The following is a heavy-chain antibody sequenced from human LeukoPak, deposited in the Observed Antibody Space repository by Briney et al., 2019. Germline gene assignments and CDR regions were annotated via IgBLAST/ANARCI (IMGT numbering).Heavy chain of an antibody. D-gene: IGHD1-26*01. CDR3: ARGGTYYPCIDY. J-gene: IGHJ4*02. CDR2: ISAYNGRT. CDR1: GYTFTSSY. Sequence: ASVKVSCKASGYTFTSSYINWVRQAPGQRLEWMGWISAYNGRTNYAQKFQGRVTMTTDSSTSTAYMDLTSLRSDETAVYYCARGGTYYPCIDYWGQGTLVTVSS. V-gene: IGHV1-18*01.